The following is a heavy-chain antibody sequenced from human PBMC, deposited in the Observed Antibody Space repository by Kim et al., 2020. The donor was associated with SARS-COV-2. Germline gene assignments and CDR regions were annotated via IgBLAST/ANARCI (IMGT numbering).Heavy chain of an antibody. V-gene: IGHV3-9*01. D-gene: IGHD2-21*02. CDR3: AKDIPWDPASYCGGDCYSGAFDI. CDR2: ISWNSGSI. Sequence: GGSLRLSCAASGFTFDDYAMHWVRQAPGKGLEWVSGISWNSGSIGYADSVKGRFTISRDNAKNSLYLQMNSLRAEDTALYYCAKDIPWDPASYCGGDCYSGAFDIWGQGTMVTVSS. J-gene: IGHJ3*02. CDR1: GFTFDDYA.